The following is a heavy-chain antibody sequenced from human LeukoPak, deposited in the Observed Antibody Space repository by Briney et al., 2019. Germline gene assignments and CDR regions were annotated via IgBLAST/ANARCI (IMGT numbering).Heavy chain of an antibody. D-gene: IGHD6-19*01. CDR3: ARDISGWSTYFDY. V-gene: IGHV4-39*07. CDR1: GGSISSTGYY. Sequence: KPSETLSLTCIVSGGSISSTGYYWGWIRQPPGKGLEWIGSMDYSGSTYYNTSLKSRVTISVDTSKNQFSLKLSSVNAADTAVYYCARDISGWSTYFDYWGRGTLVTVSS. CDR2: MDYSGST. J-gene: IGHJ4*02.